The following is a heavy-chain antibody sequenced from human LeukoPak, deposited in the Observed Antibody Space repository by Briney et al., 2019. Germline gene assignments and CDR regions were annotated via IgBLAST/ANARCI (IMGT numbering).Heavy chain of an antibody. Sequence: GGSLRLSCAASGFTFSSYSMNWVRQAPGKGLEWVSYISSSSSTIYYADSVKGRFTISRDNAKNSLYLQMNSLRDEDTAVYYCARALHYYDGSGSRFDPWGQGTLVTVSS. CDR1: GFTFSSYS. V-gene: IGHV3-48*02. D-gene: IGHD3-22*01. CDR3: ARALHYYDGSGSRFDP. CDR2: ISSSSSTI. J-gene: IGHJ5*02.